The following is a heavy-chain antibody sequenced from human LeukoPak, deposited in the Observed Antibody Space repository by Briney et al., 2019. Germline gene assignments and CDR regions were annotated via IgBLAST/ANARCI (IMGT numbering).Heavy chain of an antibody. D-gene: IGHD6-13*01. CDR1: GFTFSNAW. J-gene: IGHJ4*02. Sequence: GGSLRLSCAASGFTFSNAWMSWVRQAPGKGLEWVGRIKSKTDGGTTDYAAPVKVRFTISRDDSKNTLYLQMNSLKTEDTAVYYCTTEVAIAAAGTLFDYWGQGTLVTVSS. V-gene: IGHV3-15*01. CDR2: IKSKTDGGTT. CDR3: TTEVAIAAAGTLFDY.